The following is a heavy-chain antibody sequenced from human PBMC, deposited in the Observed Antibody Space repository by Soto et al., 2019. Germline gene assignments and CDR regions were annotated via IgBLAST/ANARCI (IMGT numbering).Heavy chain of an antibody. CDR2: ISHDEDYI. CDR1: GFIFSAYV. V-gene: IGHV3-30*03. CDR3: ARDPERLKLGDIDY. D-gene: IGHD2-21*01. Sequence: QVQLVESGGGVVQPGKSLRLSCAASGFIFSAYVMHWVRQAPGKGLEWVAMISHDEDYIYYADSVKGRFTISRDNSQNTLLLEMSNLKTEDTAMYYCARDPERLKLGDIDYWGQGTLVTVSS. J-gene: IGHJ4*02.